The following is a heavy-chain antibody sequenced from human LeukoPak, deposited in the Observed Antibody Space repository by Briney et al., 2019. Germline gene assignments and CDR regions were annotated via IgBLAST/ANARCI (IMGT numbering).Heavy chain of an antibody. V-gene: IGHV4-59*01. Sequence: SETLSLTCTVSGGSISSYYWSWIRQPPGKGLEWIGYIYYSGSTNYNPSLKSRVTISVDTSKNQFSLKLSSVTAADTAVYYCARDVWDSSGYSYGSLNWFDPRGQGTLVTVSS. D-gene: IGHD5-18*01. CDR3: ARDVWDSSGYSYGSLNWFDP. J-gene: IGHJ5*02. CDR1: GGSISSYY. CDR2: IYYSGST.